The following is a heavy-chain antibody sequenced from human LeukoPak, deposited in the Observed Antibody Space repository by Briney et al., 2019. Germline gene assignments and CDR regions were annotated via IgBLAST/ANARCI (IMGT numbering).Heavy chain of an antibody. J-gene: IGHJ5*02. V-gene: IGHV4-4*07. CDR1: GGSISRYY. CDR2: IYSSGRT. Sequence: SETLSLTCTVSGGSISRYYGSWVRQPAGEGGEWSGRIYSSGRTKYNTSLKRGVNISVEKSKKKISLKMRCRTAADTAVYYCAREGDYDFWSGPWDWFDPWGQGTLVTVSS. D-gene: IGHD3-3*01. CDR3: AREGDYDFWSGPWDWFDP.